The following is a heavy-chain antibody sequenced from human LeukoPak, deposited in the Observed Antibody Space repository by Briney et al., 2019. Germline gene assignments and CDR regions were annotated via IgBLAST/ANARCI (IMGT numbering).Heavy chain of an antibody. V-gene: IGHV1-46*01. CDR3: ARDREQGLRYFDWLLNDDAFDI. J-gene: IGHJ3*02. CDR2: INPSGGST. CDR1: GYTFTSYY. D-gene: IGHD3-9*01. Sequence: ASVKVSCKASGYTFTSYYMHWVRQAPGQGLEWMGIINPSGGSTSYAQKFQGRVTMTTDTSTSTAYMELRSLRSDDTAVYYCARDREQGLRYFDWLLNDDAFDIWGQGAMITVSS.